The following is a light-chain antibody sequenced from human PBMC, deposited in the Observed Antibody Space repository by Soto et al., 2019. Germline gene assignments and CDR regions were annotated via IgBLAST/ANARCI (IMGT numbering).Light chain of an antibody. CDR3: QQYNNWPV. CDR2: AAS. CDR1: QSVSSN. V-gene: IGKV3-15*01. J-gene: IGKJ1*01. Sequence: VLTQSPATLSLSPGERATLSFRASQSVSSNLAWYQQKPGQAPRLLIYAASTRATGIPARFSGSGSGTEFTLTIRSLQSEDFAVYYCQQYNNWPVFGQGTKVDIK.